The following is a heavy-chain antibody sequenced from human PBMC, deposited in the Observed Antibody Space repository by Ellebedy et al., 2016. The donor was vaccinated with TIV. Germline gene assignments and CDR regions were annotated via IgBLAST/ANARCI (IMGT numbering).Heavy chain of an antibody. V-gene: IGHV3-21*01. CDR3: ASNPTELLLAFDI. CDR2: ISSSSSYI. Sequence: PSETLSLTCIVFGGSISKTSYYWGWIRQAPGKGLEWVSSISSSSSYIYYADSVKGRFTISRDNAKNSLYLQMNSLRAEDTAVYYCASNPTELLLAFDIWGQGTMVTVSS. J-gene: IGHJ3*02. D-gene: IGHD1-7*01. CDR1: GGSISKTSYY.